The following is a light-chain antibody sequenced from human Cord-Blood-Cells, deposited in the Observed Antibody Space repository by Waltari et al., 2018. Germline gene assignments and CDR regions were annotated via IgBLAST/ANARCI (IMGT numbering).Light chain of an antibody. Sequence: EIVLTQSPGTLSLSPGERATLSCRASQRVSSSYLAWYQQKPGQAPRLLIYGASIRATGIPDMFSGSGSGKDFTLTISRLAPEDCAVYYCQQYGSSPTFGQGTKVEIK. J-gene: IGKJ1*01. CDR2: GAS. V-gene: IGKV3-20*01. CDR1: QRVSSSY. CDR3: QQYGSSPT.